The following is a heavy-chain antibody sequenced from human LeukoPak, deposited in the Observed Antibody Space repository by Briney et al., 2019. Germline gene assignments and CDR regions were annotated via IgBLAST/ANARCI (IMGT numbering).Heavy chain of an antibody. Sequence: SETLSLTCTVSGGSISSYYWSWIRQPPGKGLEWIGYIYYSGSTNYNPSLKSRVTISVDTSKNQFSLKLSSVTAADTAVYYCARSRANQRITMVRGAKSYYYYYMDVWGKGTTVTISS. CDR1: GGSISSYY. V-gene: IGHV4-59*12. D-gene: IGHD3-10*01. CDR3: ARSRANQRITMVRGAKSYYYYYMDV. CDR2: IYYSGST. J-gene: IGHJ6*03.